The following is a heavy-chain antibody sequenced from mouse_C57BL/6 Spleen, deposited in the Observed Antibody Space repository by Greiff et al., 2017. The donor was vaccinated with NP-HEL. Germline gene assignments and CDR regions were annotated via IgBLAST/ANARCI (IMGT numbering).Heavy chain of an antibody. V-gene: IGHV6-3*01. CDR3: TEESCDYYAMDY. CDR1: GFTFSNYC. D-gene: IGHD3-3*01. J-gene: IGHJ4*01. CDR2: IRLKSDNYAT. Sequence: EVKLEESGGGLVQPGGSMKLSCVASGFTFSNYCMNWVRQSPEKGLEWVAQIRLKSDNYATHSAESGKGRFTISRDDSKHRVFLQMNNLRAEDTGIYCCTEESCDYYAMDYWGQGTSVTVSS.